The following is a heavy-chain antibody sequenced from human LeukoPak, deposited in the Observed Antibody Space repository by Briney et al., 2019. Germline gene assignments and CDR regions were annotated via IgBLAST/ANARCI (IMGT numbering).Heavy chain of an antibody. CDR1: GFTFSSFD. CDR2: IGTASDT. Sequence: PGGSLRLSCAASGFTFSSFDMHWVRQLTGQGLEWVSTIGTASDTYYPGSVEGRFTLSRDNAKNSLYLQMNSLTAGDTAVYYCARGPHRGKYYYMDVWGTGTTVTVSS. D-gene: IGHD1-1*01. CDR3: ARGPHRGKYYYMDV. J-gene: IGHJ6*03. V-gene: IGHV3-13*01.